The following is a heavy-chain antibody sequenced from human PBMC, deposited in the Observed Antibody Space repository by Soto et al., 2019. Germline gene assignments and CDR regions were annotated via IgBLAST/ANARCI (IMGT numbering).Heavy chain of an antibody. Sequence: PGESLKISCQGSGYSFTTHWITWVRQTPGKGLEWMGRIDPSNSYINYSPSFQGHVTISADKSISTAYLQWSSLKASDTAMYYCARLGPTIFGVAAIPYFDYWGQGILVTVSS. CDR1: GYSFTTHW. CDR2: IDPSNSYI. D-gene: IGHD3-3*01. V-gene: IGHV5-10-1*01. CDR3: ARLGPTIFGVAAIPYFDY. J-gene: IGHJ4*02.